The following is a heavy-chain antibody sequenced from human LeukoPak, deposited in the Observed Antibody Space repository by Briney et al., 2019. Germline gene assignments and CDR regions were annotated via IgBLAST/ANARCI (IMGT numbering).Heavy chain of an antibody. CDR2: IRSKANYYAT. CDR1: GFSFNGYG. Sequence: GESLKISCEGSGFSFNGYGLHWVRQASGKGLEWIGRIRSKANYYATAYVESVKGRFIVSRDDSKRSAYLQMNDLKTEDTAVYYCTRSASVDIGGRPDFCYFDLWGRGTLVTVSS. V-gene: IGHV3-73*01. D-gene: IGHD1-26*01. CDR3: TRSASVDIGGRPDFCYFDL. J-gene: IGHJ2*01.